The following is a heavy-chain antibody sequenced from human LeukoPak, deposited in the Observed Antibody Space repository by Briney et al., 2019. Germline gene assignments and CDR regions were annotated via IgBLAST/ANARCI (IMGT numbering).Heavy chain of an antibody. V-gene: IGHV3-30*03. CDR3: ARGAEKILSFGEYPSDAFDI. Sequence: GGSLRLSCAASGFNFNNYVMHWVRQAPGKGPEWVTEISFDGRKKTYVDSVKGRFTISRDSPKNTVYLQMDSLRAEDTAVYYCARGAEKILSFGEYPSDAFDIWGQGTMVSVTS. D-gene: IGHD3-10*01. J-gene: IGHJ3*02. CDR1: GFNFNNYV. CDR2: ISFDGRKK.